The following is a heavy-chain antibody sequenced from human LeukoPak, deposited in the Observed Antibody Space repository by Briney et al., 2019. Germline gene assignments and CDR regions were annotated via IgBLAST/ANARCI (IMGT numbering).Heavy chain of an antibody. CDR2: INPNSGGT. V-gene: IGHV1-2*02. Sequence: ASVKVSCKASGYTFTGYYTHWVRQAPGQGLEWMGWINPNSGGTNYAQKFQGRITMTRDTSISTAYMELSRLRSDDTAVYYCARDHRRFRSGWFDPWGQGTLVTVSS. D-gene: IGHD3-16*01. CDR1: GYTFTGYY. J-gene: IGHJ5*02. CDR3: ARDHRRFRSGWFDP.